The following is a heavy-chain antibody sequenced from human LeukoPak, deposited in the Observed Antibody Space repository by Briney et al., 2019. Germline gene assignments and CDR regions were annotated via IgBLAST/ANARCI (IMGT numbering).Heavy chain of an antibody. J-gene: IGHJ4*02. V-gene: IGHV1-18*01. CDR2: ICAYNGNT. CDR1: GYTFTSYG. CDR3: ARAVQDIVVVPAAIRPALYYFDY. D-gene: IGHD2-2*01. Sequence: GASVKVSCKASGYTFTSYGISWVRQAPGQGLEWMGWICAYNGNTNYAQKLQGRVTMTTDTSTSTAYMELRSLRSDDTAVYYCARAVQDIVVVPAAIRPALYYFDYWGQGTLVTVSS.